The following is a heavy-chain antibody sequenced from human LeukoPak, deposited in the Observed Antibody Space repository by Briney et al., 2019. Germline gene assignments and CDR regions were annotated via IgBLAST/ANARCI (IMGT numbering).Heavy chain of an antibody. D-gene: IGHD6-13*01. Sequence: SKTLSLTCTVSGGSISSHYWSWIRQSPGKGLVRIGYIYYSGSTNHNPSLKSRVTISVDPSKNLFSLRLSSVTAADTAVYYCASLYSSTWQRVGYWGHGTLVTVSS. CDR2: IYYSGST. V-gene: IGHV4-59*11. J-gene: IGHJ4*01. CDR1: GGSISSHY. CDR3: ASLYSSTWQRVGY.